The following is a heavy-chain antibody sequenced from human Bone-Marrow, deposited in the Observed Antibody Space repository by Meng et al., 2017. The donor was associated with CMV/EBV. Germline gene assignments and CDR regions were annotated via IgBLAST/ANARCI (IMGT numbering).Heavy chain of an antibody. D-gene: IGHD4-11*01. CDR1: GFSFSDFS. Sequence: GESLKISCGASGFSFSDFSIYWARQASGKGLEWVGRVRSKTYNYATAYAVSVKGRFTISRDDSKNTAYLQMNSLKTEDTAVYYCTTRTTVTSYGMDVWGQGTTVTVSS. CDR2: VRSKTYNYAT. CDR3: TTRTTVTSYGMDV. V-gene: IGHV3-73*01. J-gene: IGHJ6*02.